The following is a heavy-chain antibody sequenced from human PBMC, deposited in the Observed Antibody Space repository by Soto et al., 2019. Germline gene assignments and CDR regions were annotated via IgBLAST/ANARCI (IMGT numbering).Heavy chain of an antibody. D-gene: IGHD1-1*01. J-gene: IGHJ4*02. CDR3: AKDRDYHATTIGY. V-gene: IGHV3-30*18. Sequence: TGGSLRLSCAASGFTFSSYAMHWVRQAQGKGLQWLAMTSYDGINTYYADSVKGRFTISRDNSKNMLYLQMTSLRPEDTAVYFCAKDRDYHATTIGYWGQGTLVTVSS. CDR1: GFTFSSYA. CDR2: TSYDGINT.